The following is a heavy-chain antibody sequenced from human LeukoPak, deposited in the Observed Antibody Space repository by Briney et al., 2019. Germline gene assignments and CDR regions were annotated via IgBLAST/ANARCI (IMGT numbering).Heavy chain of an antibody. V-gene: IGHV4-59*01. CDR1: GGSISSYY. J-gene: IGHJ6*02. D-gene: IGHD4-23*01. CDR2: IYYSGST. Sequence: SESLSLTCTVSGGSISSYYWSWIRQPPGKGLEWIGYIYYSGSTNYNPSLKSRVTISVDTSKNQFSLKLSSVTAADTAVYYCARRVKGYYYGMDVWGQGTTVTVSS. CDR3: ARRVKGYYYGMDV.